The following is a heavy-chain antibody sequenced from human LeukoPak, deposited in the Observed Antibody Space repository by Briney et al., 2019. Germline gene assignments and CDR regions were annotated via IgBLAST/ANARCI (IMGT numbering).Heavy chain of an antibody. CDR2: IYYSGST. V-gene: IGHV4-39*01. J-gene: IGHJ4*02. CDR1: GGSISSSSYY. D-gene: IGHD3-22*01. CDR3: ARHGPMYHNMYYYEKPPFDY. Sequence: SETLSLTCTVSGGSISSSSYYWGWIRQPPGKGLEWIGSIYYSGSTYYNPSLKSRVTISVDTSNSQFSLKLSSVTAADAAVYYCARHGPMYHNMYYYEKPPFDYWGQGTLVTVSS.